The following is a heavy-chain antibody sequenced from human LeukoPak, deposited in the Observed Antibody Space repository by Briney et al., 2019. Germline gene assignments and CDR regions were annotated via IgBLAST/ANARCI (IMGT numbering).Heavy chain of an antibody. CDR1: GFTFKSYS. D-gene: IGHD5-18*01. CDR3: ARAYTAMVYFDY. V-gene: IGHV3-48*01. CDR2: ISSTSDTI. Sequence: GGSLRLSCVASGFTFKSYSMDWVRQAPGKGLQWISYISSTSDTIYYADSLKGRFTISRDNAKNSLYLQIDSLRAEDTAVYYCARAYTAMVYFDYWGQGTLVTVSS. J-gene: IGHJ4*02.